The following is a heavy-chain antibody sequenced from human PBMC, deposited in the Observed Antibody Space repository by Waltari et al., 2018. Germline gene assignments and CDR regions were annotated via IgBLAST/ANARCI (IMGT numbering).Heavy chain of an antibody. D-gene: IGHD3-22*01. V-gene: IGHV1-69*01. J-gene: IGHJ4*02. CDR1: GGTFSSYA. CDR2: IIPIFGTA. Sequence: QVQLVQSGAEVKKPGSSVKVSCKASGGTFSSYAISWVRQAPGQGLEWMGGIIPIFGTANYAQKFQGRGTSTADESTGTAYMGLSRLRSEDAAVYYCAVKTHYYDRSGLEVWYFDYWGQGTLVTVSS. CDR3: AVKTHYYDRSGLEVWYFDY.